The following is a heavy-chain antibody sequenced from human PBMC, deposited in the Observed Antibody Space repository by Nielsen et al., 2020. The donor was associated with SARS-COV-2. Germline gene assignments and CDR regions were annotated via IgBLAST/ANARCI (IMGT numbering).Heavy chain of an antibody. CDR1: GFTFSNYG. CDR2: ISYDGSNK. V-gene: IGHV3-30*03. J-gene: IGHJ6*02. CDR3: AGHNYYYYGMDV. Sequence: GESLKISCGASGFTFSNYGMHWVRQAPGKGLEWVAVISYDGSNKYYADSVKGRFTISRDNSKNTLYLQMNSLRAEDTAVYYCAGHNYYYYGMDVWGQGTTVTVSS.